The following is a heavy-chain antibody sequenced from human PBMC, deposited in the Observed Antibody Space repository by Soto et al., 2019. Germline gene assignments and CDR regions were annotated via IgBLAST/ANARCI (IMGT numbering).Heavy chain of an antibody. CDR3: AREGYYYGSALDY. V-gene: IGHV1-3*01. D-gene: IGHD3-10*01. Sequence: KFQGRVTITRDTSASTAYMELSSLRSEDTAVYYCAREGYYYGSALDYWGQGTLVTVSS. J-gene: IGHJ4*02.